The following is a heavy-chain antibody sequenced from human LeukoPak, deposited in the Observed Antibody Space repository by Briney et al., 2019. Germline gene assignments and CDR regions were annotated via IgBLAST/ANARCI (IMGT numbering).Heavy chain of an antibody. CDR3: ARDLDGDHHPFYFDY. V-gene: IGHV1-18*01. CDR2: ISAYNGNT. Sequence: APVKVSCKASGYTFTSYGISWVRQAPGQGLEWMGWISAYNGNTNYAQKLQGRVTMTTDTSTSTAYMELRGLRSDDTAVYYCARDLDGDHHPFYFDYWGQGTLVTVSS. CDR1: GYTFTSYG. D-gene: IGHD4-17*01. J-gene: IGHJ4*02.